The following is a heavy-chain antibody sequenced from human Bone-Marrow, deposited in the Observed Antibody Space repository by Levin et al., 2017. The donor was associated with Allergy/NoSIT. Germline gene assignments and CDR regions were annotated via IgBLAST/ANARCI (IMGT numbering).Heavy chain of an antibody. CDR3: AKDHPQAPMIVVVIEVS. CDR2: ISGSGGST. Sequence: PGGSLRLSCAASGFTFSSYAMSWVRQAPGKGLEWVSAISGSGGSTYYADSVKGRFTISRDNSKNTLYLQMNSLRAEDTAVYYCAKDHPQAPMIVVVIEVSWGQGTLVTVSS. J-gene: IGHJ4*02. D-gene: IGHD3-22*01. CDR1: GFTFSSYA. V-gene: IGHV3-23*01.